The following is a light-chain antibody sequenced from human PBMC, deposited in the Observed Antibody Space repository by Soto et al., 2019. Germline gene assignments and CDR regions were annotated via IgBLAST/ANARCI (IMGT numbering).Light chain of an antibody. V-gene: IGLV1-44*01. J-gene: IGLJ3*02. Sequence: VLTQPPSASGTPGQRVTISCSGSSSNIGSNTVNWYQQLPGTAPKLLIYSNNQRPSGVPDRFSGSKSGTSASLAISGLQSEDEADYYCAAWDDSLNGWVFGGGTKLTVL. CDR3: AAWDDSLNGWV. CDR1: SSNIGSNT. CDR2: SNN.